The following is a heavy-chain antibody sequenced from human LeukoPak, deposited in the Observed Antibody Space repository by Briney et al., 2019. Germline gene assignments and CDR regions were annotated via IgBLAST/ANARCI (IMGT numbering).Heavy chain of an antibody. CDR3: ARVVAVAGTFPDS. J-gene: IGHJ4*02. Sequence: PSETLSLTCTVSGGSISNSSHYWGWIRQPPGKGLEWIGNIYYTGTTYYAPSLKSRVTISIDTSKSQFSLKVSSVTAADTAVYYCARVVAVAGTFPDSWGQGTLVTVSS. V-gene: IGHV4-39*07. CDR2: IYYTGTT. CDR1: GGSISNSSHY. D-gene: IGHD6-19*01.